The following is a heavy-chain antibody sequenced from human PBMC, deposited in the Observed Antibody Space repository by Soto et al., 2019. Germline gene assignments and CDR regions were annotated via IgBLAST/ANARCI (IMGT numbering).Heavy chain of an antibody. CDR3: ARVFVGYQQLVPLHFFDY. Sequence: SETLSLTCTVSGGSISSYYWSWIRQPPGKGLEWIGYIYYSGSTNCNPSLKSRVTISVDTSKNQFSLKLSSVTAADTAVYYCARVFVGYQQLVPLHFFDYWGQGTLVTVSS. CDR1: GGSISSYY. D-gene: IGHD6-13*01. CDR2: IYYSGST. V-gene: IGHV4-59*01. J-gene: IGHJ4*02.